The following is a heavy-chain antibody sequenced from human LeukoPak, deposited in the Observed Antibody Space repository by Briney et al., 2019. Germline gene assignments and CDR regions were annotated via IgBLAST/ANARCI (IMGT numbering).Heavy chain of an antibody. D-gene: IGHD5-18*01. CDR3: ARVGRGYSYGNPFDY. Sequence: GGSLRLSCAASGFTFSSNAMNWVRQAPGKGLEWVSSISSSSSYIYYADSVKGRFTISRDNAKNSLYLQMNSLRAEDTAVYYCARVGRGYSYGNPFDYWGQGTLVTVSS. V-gene: IGHV3-21*01. J-gene: IGHJ4*02. CDR1: GFTFSSNA. CDR2: ISSSSSYI.